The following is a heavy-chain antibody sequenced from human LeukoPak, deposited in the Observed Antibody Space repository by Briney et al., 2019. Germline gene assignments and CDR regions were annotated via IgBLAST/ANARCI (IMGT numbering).Heavy chain of an antibody. Sequence: GASVKVSCKASGYTFTSYDINWVRQATGQGLEWMGWMNPNSGNTGYAQKLQGRVTMTTDTSTSTAYMELRSLRSDDTAVYYCARGARDIVVVVAATSEFDYWGQGTLVTVSS. V-gene: IGHV1-8*01. CDR2: MNPNSGNT. CDR3: ARGARDIVVVVAATSEFDY. D-gene: IGHD2-15*01. J-gene: IGHJ4*02. CDR1: GYTFTSYD.